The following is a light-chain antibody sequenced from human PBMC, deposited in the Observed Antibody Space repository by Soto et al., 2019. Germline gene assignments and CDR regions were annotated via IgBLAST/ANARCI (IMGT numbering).Light chain of an antibody. CDR2: KAS. J-gene: IGKJ1*01. CDR3: QYWDNYSWT. CDR1: QSITDW. Sequence: DIQMTQSPSTLSASVGDRVTITCRASQSITDWLAWYQQKPGQAPKFLIYKASNLEGGVPSRFSGSGSGTEFTITISSVQPDDVATYYCQYWDNYSWTFGQGTKVEIK. V-gene: IGKV1-5*03.